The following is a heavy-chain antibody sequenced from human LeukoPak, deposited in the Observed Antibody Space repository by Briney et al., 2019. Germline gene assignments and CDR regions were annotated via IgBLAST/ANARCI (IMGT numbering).Heavy chain of an antibody. CDR3: ARRHYDRSGYYYVD. CDR1: GFTFSSYA. CDR2: IYTNGGT. Sequence: GGSLRLSCAASGFTFSSYAMSWVRQAPGKGLEWVSVIYTNGGTYYADSVKGRFTISRDNSKNTLYLQMSSLRAEDTAVYFCARRHYDRSGYYYVDWGQGTLVTVSS. D-gene: IGHD3-22*01. V-gene: IGHV3-66*04. J-gene: IGHJ4*02.